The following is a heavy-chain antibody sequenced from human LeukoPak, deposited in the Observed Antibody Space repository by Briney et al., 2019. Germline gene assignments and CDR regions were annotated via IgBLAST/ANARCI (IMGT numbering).Heavy chain of an antibody. CDR3: AKDNNGSGSSKDYYFDY. CDR1: GFTFSSYG. Sequence: TGGSLRLSCAASGFTFSSYGMHWVRQAPGKGLEWVAFIRYDGSNKYYADSVKGRFTISRDNSENTLYLQMNSLRAEDTAVYYCAKDNNGSGSSKDYYFDYWGQGTLVTVSS. CDR2: IRYDGSNK. J-gene: IGHJ4*02. D-gene: IGHD3-10*01. V-gene: IGHV3-30*02.